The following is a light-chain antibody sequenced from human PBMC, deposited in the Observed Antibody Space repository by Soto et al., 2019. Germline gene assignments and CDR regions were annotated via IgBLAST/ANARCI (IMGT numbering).Light chain of an antibody. J-gene: IGKJ1*01. V-gene: IGKV1-39*01. Sequence: DIQMTQSPSSLSASVGDRVTITCRAIQSISSYLNWYQQKPGKAPKLLIYAASSLQSGVPSRFSGSGSGTDFTLTISSLQPEDFATYYCQQSYSTPRPFGQGTKVEIK. CDR3: QQSYSTPRP. CDR2: AAS. CDR1: QSISSY.